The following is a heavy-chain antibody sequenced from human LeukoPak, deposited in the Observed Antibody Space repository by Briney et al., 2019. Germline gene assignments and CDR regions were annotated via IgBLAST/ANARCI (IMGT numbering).Heavy chain of an antibody. CDR1: GYTFTGYY. V-gene: IGHV1-2*02. Sequence: ASVKVSCKASGYTFTGYYMHWVRQAPGQGLEWMGWINPNSGGTNYAQKFQGRVTMTGGTSISTGYMELSRLGSDDTAVYYCARVYIGAARGRDDGFDIWGQGAMVTVSS. D-gene: IGHD6-25*01. CDR2: INPNSGGT. CDR3: ARVYIGAARGRDDGFDI. J-gene: IGHJ3*02.